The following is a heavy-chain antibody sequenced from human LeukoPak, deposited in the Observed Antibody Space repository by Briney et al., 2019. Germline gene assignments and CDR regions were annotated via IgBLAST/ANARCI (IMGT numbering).Heavy chain of an antibody. CDR1: GYNFANYR. D-gene: IGHD3-10*01. V-gene: IGHV5-51*01. J-gene: IGHJ5*02. Sequence: GESLKISCQGSGYNFANYRIGWVRQMSGKGLEWMGIIYPGDSAPRYSPSFQGQVTISVDKTINTAYLQWTSLKASDTAMYYCARPTHYYASGSYGGFDPWGQGTLVTVSS. CDR2: IYPGDSAP. CDR3: ARPTHYYASGSYGGFDP.